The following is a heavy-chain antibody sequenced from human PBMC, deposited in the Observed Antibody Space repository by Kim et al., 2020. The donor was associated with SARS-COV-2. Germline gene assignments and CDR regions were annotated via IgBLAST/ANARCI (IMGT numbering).Heavy chain of an antibody. D-gene: IGHD4-17*01. V-gene: IGHV1-69*13. CDR1: GGTFSSYA. J-gene: IGHJ6*02. Sequence: SVKVSCKASGGTFSSYAISWVRQAPGQGLEWMGGIIPIFGTANYAQKFQGRVTITADESTSTAYMELSSLRSEDTAVYYCAREQDLFTVTTHKGYYGMDVWGQGTTVTVSS. CDR3: AREQDLFTVTTHKGYYGMDV. CDR2: IIPIFGTA.